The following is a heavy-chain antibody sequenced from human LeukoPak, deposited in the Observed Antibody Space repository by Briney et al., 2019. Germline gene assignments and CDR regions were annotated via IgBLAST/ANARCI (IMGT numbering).Heavy chain of an antibody. J-gene: IGHJ4*02. CDR3: ARGWLADSTVVTPYNY. CDR2: ITPMFGIA. Sequence: SVKVSCKASVGTFSSHEISWVRQAPGQGLEWMGGITPMFGIAKYAQKFQGRVTISAVESMSTVHMELSSLRSEDTAKYYCARGWLADSTVVTPYNYWGQGTVVTVSS. CDR1: VGTFSSHE. D-gene: IGHD4-23*01. V-gene: IGHV1-69*13.